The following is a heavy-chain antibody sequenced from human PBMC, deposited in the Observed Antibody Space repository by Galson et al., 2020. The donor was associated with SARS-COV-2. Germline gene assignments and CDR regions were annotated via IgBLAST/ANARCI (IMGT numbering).Heavy chain of an antibody. V-gene: IGHV4-61*02. CDR2: IYTTGNT. Sequence: SETLSLACTVSAASLRSGRYHCSWLRQPAGKGLDASGRIYTTGNTNNSPSLKSRVTITLATSKSQFSLIPRAVTAADTAVYYCARGEFLEFYYYGMDVWGQGTTVTVSS. J-gene: IGHJ6*02. CDR1: AASLRSGRYH. CDR3: ARGEFLEFYYYGMDV. D-gene: IGHD3-3*01.